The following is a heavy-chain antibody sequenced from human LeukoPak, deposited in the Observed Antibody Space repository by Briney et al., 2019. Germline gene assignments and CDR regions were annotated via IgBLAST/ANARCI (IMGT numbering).Heavy chain of an antibody. J-gene: IGHJ4*02. V-gene: IGHV3-30-3*01. CDR1: GFTFSSYA. Sequence: PGRSLRLSCAASGFTFSSYAMHWVRQAPGKGLEWVAVISYDGSNKYYVDSAKGRFTISRDNSKNTLYLQMNSLRAEDTAVYYCARDGVVVPAAIRVNYFDYWGQGTLVTVSS. CDR2: ISYDGSNK. CDR3: ARDGVVVPAAIRVNYFDY. D-gene: IGHD2-2*02.